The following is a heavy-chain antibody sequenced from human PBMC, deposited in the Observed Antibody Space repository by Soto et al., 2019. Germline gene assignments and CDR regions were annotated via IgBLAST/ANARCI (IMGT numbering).Heavy chain of an antibody. CDR2: IIPIFGTA. J-gene: IGHJ6*02. CDR3: ARDGGYCSGGSCIDYYYYGMDV. D-gene: IGHD2-15*01. CDR1: GGTFSSYA. Sequence: QVQLVQSGAEVKKPGSSVKVSCKASGGTFSSYAISWVRQAPGQGLEWMGGIIPIFGTANYAQKFQGRVTTTADESTSTAYMELSSLRSEDTAVYYCARDGGYCSGGSCIDYYYYGMDVWGQGTTVTVSS. V-gene: IGHV1-69*01.